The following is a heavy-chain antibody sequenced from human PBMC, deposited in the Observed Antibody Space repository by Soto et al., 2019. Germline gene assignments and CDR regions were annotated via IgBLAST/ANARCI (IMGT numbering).Heavy chain of an antibody. CDR2: IYYSGST. J-gene: IGHJ5*01. CDR1: GGSVSSGSYY. CDR3: VRVGFNYYDSSGYYRLFDS. D-gene: IGHD3-22*01. V-gene: IGHV4-61*01. Sequence: SETLSLTCTVSGGSVSSGSYYWSWIRQPPGKGLEWIGYIYYSGSTNYNPSLKSRVTMSVDRSINQFSLKLSSVTAADTAVYFCVRVGFNYYDSSGYYRLFDSWGQGTLVTVSS.